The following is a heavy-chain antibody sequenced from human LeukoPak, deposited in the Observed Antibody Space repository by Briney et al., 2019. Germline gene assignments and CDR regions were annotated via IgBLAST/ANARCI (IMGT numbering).Heavy chain of an antibody. CDR2: INPNSGGT. V-gene: IGHV1-2*02. J-gene: IGHJ4*02. D-gene: IGHD1-26*01. CDR1: GYTFTSYY. Sequence: GASVKVSCKASGYTFTSYYMHWVRQAPGQGVEWMGWINPNSGGTNYARKFQGRVTMTRDTSISTAYMDLSRLRSDDTAVYYCARGVSGSYSFDYWGQGTLVTVSS. CDR3: ARGVSGSYSFDY.